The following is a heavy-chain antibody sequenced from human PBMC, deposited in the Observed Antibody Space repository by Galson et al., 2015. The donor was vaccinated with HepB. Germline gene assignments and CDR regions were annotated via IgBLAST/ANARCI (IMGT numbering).Heavy chain of an antibody. Sequence: SLRLSCAASGFTVSSNYMTWVRQAPGKGLEWVSSIYTAGNTNYADSVKGRFSIARDSSENTLFLQMNSLREDDTAVYYCARENRYYGDRQRETWYFDLWGRGTLVTVSS. V-gene: IGHV3-66*01. D-gene: IGHD4-17*01. CDR2: IYTAGNT. CDR1: GFTVSSNY. CDR3: ARENRYYGDRQRETWYFDL. J-gene: IGHJ2*01.